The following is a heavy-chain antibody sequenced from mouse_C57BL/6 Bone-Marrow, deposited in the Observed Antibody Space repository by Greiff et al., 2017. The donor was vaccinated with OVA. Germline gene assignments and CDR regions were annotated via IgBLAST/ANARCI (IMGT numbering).Heavy chain of an antibody. CDR1: DSEVFPIAY. V-gene: IGHV15-2*01. CDR3: ARPNWDGGDY. CDR2: ILPSIGRT. D-gene: IGHD4-1*01. Sequence: SGSELRSPGSSVKLSCKDFDSEVFPIAYLSWVRQKPGHGFEWIGGILPSIGRTIYGAKFEDKATVDADTLSTTAYLELNSLTSEDSAINYCARPNWDGGDYWGQGTTLTVSS. J-gene: IGHJ2*01.